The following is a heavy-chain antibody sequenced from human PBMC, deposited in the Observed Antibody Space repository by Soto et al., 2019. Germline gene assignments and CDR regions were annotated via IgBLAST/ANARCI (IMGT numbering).Heavy chain of an antibody. Sequence: ASLKVSCKASGYTFTSYAMHWVRQAPGQRLEWMGWINAGNGNTKYSQKFQGRVTITRDTSASTAYMELSSLRSEDTAVYYCALFKRGDCSSTSCHSDAFDIWGQGTMVTVSS. CDR1: GYTFTSYA. V-gene: IGHV1-3*01. CDR2: INAGNGNT. D-gene: IGHD2-2*01. J-gene: IGHJ3*02. CDR3: ALFKRGDCSSTSCHSDAFDI.